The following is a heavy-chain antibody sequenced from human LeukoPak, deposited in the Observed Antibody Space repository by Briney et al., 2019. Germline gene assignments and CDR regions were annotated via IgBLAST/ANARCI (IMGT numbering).Heavy chain of an antibody. CDR1: GGSISSGGYS. V-gene: IGHV4-30-2*01. CDR3: ARGGVYPSPYGMDV. Sequence: PSETLSLTCAVSGGSISSGGYSWSRIRQPPGKGLEWIGYIYHSGSTYYNPSLKSRVTISVDRSKNQFSLKLSSVTAADTAVYCCARGGVYPSPYGMDVWGQGTTVTVSS. CDR2: IYHSGST. D-gene: IGHD6-13*01. J-gene: IGHJ6*02.